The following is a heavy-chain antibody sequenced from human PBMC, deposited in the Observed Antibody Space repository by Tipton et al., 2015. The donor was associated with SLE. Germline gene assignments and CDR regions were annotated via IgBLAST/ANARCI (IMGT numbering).Heavy chain of an antibody. V-gene: IGHV3-48*01. Sequence: SLRLSCAASGFTFSSYSMNWVRQAPGKGLEWVSYISSSSSTIYYADSVKGRFTISRDNAKNSLYLQMNSLRAEDTAVYYCAREHCDSSGYYYGMDVWGQGTTVTVSS. CDR2: ISSSSSTI. D-gene: IGHD3-22*01. CDR3: AREHCDSSGYYYGMDV. CDR1: GFTFSSYS. J-gene: IGHJ6*02.